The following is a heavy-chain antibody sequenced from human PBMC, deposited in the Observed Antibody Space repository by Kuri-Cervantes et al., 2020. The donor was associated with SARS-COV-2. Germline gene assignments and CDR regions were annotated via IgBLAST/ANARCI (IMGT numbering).Heavy chain of an antibody. Sequence: ETLSLTCAASGFTFSNAWMSWVRQAPGKGLEWVSYISSSGSTIYYADSVKGRFTISRDNSKNTLYLQMNSLRAEDTAVYYCARRVNYDFWSGYEGHDAFDIWGQGTMVTVSS. CDR1: GFTFSNAW. V-gene: IGHV3-48*01. D-gene: IGHD3-3*01. CDR2: ISSSGSTI. CDR3: ARRVNYDFWSGYEGHDAFDI. J-gene: IGHJ3*02.